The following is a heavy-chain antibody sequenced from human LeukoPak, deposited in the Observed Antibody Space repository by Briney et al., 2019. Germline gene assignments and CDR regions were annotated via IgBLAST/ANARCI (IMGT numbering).Heavy chain of an antibody. CDR2: ISARGICT. Sequence: PGGSLRLSCTASGLIFRDAWMIWVRQAPGKGLEWVSSISARGICTYYADSVKGRFTISRDNSKNTLYLQMNSLRGDDIGVYYCAKSFDFSNGHSPILTPFDSWGQGTLVSVSS. CDR1: GLIFRDAW. D-gene: IGHD3-3*01. CDR3: AKSFDFSNGHSPILTPFDS. J-gene: IGHJ4*02. V-gene: IGHV3-23*01.